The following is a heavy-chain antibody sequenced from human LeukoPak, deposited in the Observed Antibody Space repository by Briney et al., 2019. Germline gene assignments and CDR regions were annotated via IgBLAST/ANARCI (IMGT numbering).Heavy chain of an antibody. D-gene: IGHD6-13*01. V-gene: IGHV3-23*01. CDR3: AKDRLGIAAAGTSDY. CDR1: GFTFSSYA. CDR2: ISGSGGST. Sequence: GGSLRLSCAASGFTFSSYAMSWVRQAPGKGLEWVSAISGSGGSTYYADSVKGRFTISRDNSKNTLYLQMNSLRAEVTAVYYCAKDRLGIAAAGTSDYWGQGTLVTVSS. J-gene: IGHJ4*02.